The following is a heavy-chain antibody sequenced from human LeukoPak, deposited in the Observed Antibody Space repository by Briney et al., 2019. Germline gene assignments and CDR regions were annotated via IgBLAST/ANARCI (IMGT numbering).Heavy chain of an antibody. J-gene: IGHJ4*02. Sequence: TGGSLRLSCAASGFTFSAYGFHRVRQPPGKGLEWVAFIWYDGSEKYYADSVKGRFTIARDDPKNTLYLQMNSLRAEDTAVYYCARQGPRYHFDSRTIFDYWGQGTLVTVSS. CDR2: IWYDGSEK. CDR3: ARQGPRYHFDSRTIFDY. V-gene: IGHV3-33*01. CDR1: GFTFSAYG. D-gene: IGHD3-22*01.